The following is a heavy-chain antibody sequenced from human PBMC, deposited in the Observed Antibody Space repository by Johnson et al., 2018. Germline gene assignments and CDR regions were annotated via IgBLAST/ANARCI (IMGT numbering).Heavy chain of an antibody. J-gene: IGHJ1*01. D-gene: IGHD2-21*02. CDR1: GFTLGDYA. V-gene: IGHV3-49*03. CDR3: TKTCGGDCYYFQH. CDR2: IRSKAYGGTT. Sequence: VQLVQSGGHLVQPGRSLRLSCTASGFTLGDYAMSWFRQAPGKGLEWVGFIRSKAYGGTTEDDASVKGRFTISRDDSKSSAYLQMNSLKTEDTAVYYCTKTCGGDCYYFQHWGQGTLGTVSS.